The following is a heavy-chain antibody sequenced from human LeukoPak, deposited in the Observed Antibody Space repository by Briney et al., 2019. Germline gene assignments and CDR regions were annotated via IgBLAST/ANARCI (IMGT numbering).Heavy chain of an antibody. J-gene: IGHJ4*02. CDR2: ISGSGGST. CDR3: AKGRVNSGLKTFDY. CDR1: GFTFSSYA. D-gene: IGHD4-23*01. V-gene: IGHV3-23*01. Sequence: GGSLRLSCAASGFTFSSYAMSWVRQAPGKGLEWDSAISGSGGSTYYADSVKGRFTISRDNSKNTLYLQMNSLRAEDTAVYYCAKGRVNSGLKTFDYWGQGTLVTVSS.